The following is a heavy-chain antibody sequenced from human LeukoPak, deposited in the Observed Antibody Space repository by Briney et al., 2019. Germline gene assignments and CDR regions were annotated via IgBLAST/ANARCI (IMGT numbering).Heavy chain of an antibody. CDR2: IYYSGST. Sequence: PSETLSLTCTVSGGSISSSSYYWGWIRQPPGKGLEWIGSIYYSGSTYYNPSLKSRVTISVDTSKNQFSLKLSSVTAADTAVYYCARDEDDFWSANNWFDPWGQGTLVTVSS. V-gene: IGHV4-39*02. CDR3: ARDEDDFWSANNWFDP. D-gene: IGHD3-3*01. J-gene: IGHJ5*02. CDR1: GGSISSSSYY.